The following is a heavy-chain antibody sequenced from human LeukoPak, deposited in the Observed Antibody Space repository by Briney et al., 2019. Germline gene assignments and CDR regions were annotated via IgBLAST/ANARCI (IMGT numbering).Heavy chain of an antibody. J-gene: IGHJ4*02. D-gene: IGHD2-15*01. CDR3: AKNRLPEAKSGPFDY. CDR1: GFTFSSYG. CDR2: ISGSGGST. V-gene: IGHV3-23*01. Sequence: GGTLRLSCAASGFTFSSYGMSWVRRAPGKGLEWDSAISGSGGSTYYADSVKGRFTISRDNSKNTLYLQMNSLRAEDTAVYFCAKNRLPEAKSGPFDYWGQGTLVTVSS.